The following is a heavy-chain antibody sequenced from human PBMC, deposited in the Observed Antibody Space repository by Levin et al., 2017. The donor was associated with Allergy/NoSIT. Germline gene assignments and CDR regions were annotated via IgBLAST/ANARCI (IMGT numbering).Heavy chain of an antibody. V-gene: IGHV4-59*01. CDR2: IYYSGST. CDR3: ARGTYYYGSGRYYNDY. J-gene: IGHJ4*02. CDR1: GGSISSYY. D-gene: IGHD3-10*01. Sequence: SETLSLTCTVSGGSISSYYWSWIRQPPGKGLEWIGYIYYSGSTNYNPSLKSRVTISVDTSKNQFSLKLSSVTAADTAVYYCARGTYYYGSGRYYNDYWGQGTLVTVSS.